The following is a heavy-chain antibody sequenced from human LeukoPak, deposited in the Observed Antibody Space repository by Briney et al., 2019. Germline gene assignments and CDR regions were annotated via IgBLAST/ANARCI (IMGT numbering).Heavy chain of an antibody. J-gene: IGHJ1*01. Sequence: GESLKISCEGSGYTFTSYWIGWVRQMPGKGLEWMGPIYPADSDTRYSPSFQGQVTISADKSISTAYLQWSSLKASDTAMYFCARVYGRYIQHWGQGTLVIVSS. CDR1: GYTFTSYW. CDR2: IYPADSDT. V-gene: IGHV5-51*01. D-gene: IGHD4-17*01. CDR3: ARVYGRYIQH.